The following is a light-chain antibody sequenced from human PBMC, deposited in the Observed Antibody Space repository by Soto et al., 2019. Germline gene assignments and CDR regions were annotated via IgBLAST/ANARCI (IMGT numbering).Light chain of an antibody. CDR1: QSISSW. CDR2: DAS. J-gene: IGKJ1*01. CDR3: QQYNSYWT. V-gene: IGKV1-5*01. Sequence: IQMTQSPSTLSASVGDRVTITCRASQSISSWWAWYQQKPGKAPKLLIYDASSLESGVPSRFSGSGSGTEFTLTISSLQPDDFATYYCQQYNSYWTFGQGTKVEIK.